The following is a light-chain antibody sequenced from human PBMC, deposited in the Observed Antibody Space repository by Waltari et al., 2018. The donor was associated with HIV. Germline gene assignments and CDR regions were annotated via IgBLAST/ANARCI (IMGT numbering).Light chain of an antibody. Sequence: QSALTQPASVSGSPGQSITISCTGTSSDVGGYNYVSWYQQHPGKAPKLLIYEVSNRPSWVANRFSGSKSCNTASLTISGLQAEDEADYYCSSYTSSSTRVFGGGTKLTVL. CDR1: SSDVGGYNY. CDR2: EVS. J-gene: IGLJ3*02. V-gene: IGLV2-14*01. CDR3: SSYTSSSTRV.